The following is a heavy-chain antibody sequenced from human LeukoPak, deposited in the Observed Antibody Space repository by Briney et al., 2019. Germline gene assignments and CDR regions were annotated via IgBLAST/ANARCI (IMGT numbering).Heavy chain of an antibody. CDR1: GFSFNDYG. CDR2: ITWNGGST. V-gene: IGHV3-20*04. CDR3: ARDTLGEGEDANYAVYYFDY. J-gene: IGHJ4*02. Sequence: GGSLRLSCAASGFSFNDYGMSWVRQAPGQGPEWVSGITWNGGSTDYAASVKGRFTISRDNGKNSLDLQMNSLRADDTAFYYCARDTLGEGEDANYAVYYFDYWGQGTVVTVSS. D-gene: IGHD4/OR15-4a*01.